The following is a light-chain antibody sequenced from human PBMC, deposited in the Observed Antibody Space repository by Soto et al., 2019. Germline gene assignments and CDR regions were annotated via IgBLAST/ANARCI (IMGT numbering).Light chain of an antibody. J-gene: IGKJ1*01. V-gene: IGKV1-39*01. Sequence: DVQMTQSPSTLSGSVGDRVTITCRASQTISSWLAWYQQKPGKAPKVLIFAASRLQSGVPSRFSGSGSGTDLTLTISSLQPEAFATDYCQQSYTRTFGQGTKVDIK. CDR1: QTISSW. CDR3: QQSYTRT. CDR2: AAS.